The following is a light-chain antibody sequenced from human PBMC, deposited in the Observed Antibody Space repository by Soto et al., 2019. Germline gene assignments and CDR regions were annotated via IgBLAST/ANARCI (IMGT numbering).Light chain of an antibody. V-gene: IGKV3-11*01. CDR2: DAS. Sequence: EIVLTQSPATLSLSPGERATLSCRASQSISSFLAWYQQRPGRAPRLLIHDASNRATGIPARFSGSGSGTDFTLTISSLEPEDFAVYYCQQRSDWPLTFGPGTKVDIK. J-gene: IGKJ3*01. CDR1: QSISSF. CDR3: QQRSDWPLT.